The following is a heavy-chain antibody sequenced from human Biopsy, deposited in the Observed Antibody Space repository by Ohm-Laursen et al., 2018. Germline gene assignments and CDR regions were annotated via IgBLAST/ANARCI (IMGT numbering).Heavy chain of an antibody. V-gene: IGHV3-43D*04. J-gene: IGHJ6*02. CDR3: ARAFRGQYFYYYYGMDV. CDR2: ISWDGTST. Sequence: SLRLSCAAFGFTFDDYAMHWVRQAPAKGLEWVSGISWDGTSTYYADSVKGRFTISRDNSKNSLYLQMNSLRVEDTALYYCARAFRGQYFYYYYGMDVWGQGTTVTVSS. D-gene: IGHD3-9*01. CDR1: GFTFDDYA.